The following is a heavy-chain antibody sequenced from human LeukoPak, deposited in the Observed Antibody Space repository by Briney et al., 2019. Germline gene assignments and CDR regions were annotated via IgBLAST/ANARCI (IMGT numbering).Heavy chain of an antibody. J-gene: IGHJ6*02. D-gene: IGHD2-21*02. CDR1: GLTFSSYG. V-gene: IGHV3-30*18. CDR3: AKYGPDHLANCGGDCGKNYYYGMHV. Sequence: GGSLRLSCAASGLTFSSYGMNWVRQAPGKGLEWVAIISYDGNNKYYADSVKGRFTISRDNSRNTLYLQMNSLRAEDTAVYYCAKYGPDHLANCGGDCGKNYYYGMHVWGQGTTVTGSS. CDR2: ISYDGNNK.